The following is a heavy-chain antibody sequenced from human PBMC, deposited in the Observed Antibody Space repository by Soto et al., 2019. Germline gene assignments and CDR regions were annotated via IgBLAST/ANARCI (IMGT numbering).Heavy chain of an antibody. J-gene: IGHJ5*02. Sequence: GESLKISCAASGFTFSDHYMDWVRQAPGKGLEWVGRTRNKANSYTTEYAASVKGRFTISRDDSKNSLYLQMNSLKTEDTAVYYCARESSSSWYWFDPWGQGTLVTVSS. CDR2: TRNKANSYTT. V-gene: IGHV3-72*01. CDR3: ARESSSSWYWFDP. CDR1: GFTFSDHY. D-gene: IGHD6-13*01.